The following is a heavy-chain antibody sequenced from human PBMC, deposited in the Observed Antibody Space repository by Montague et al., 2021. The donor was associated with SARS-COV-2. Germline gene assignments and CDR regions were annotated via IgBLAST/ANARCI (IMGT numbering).Heavy chain of an antibody. CDR3: VRDHPYGGPRGAYDI. CDR2: VYDGGAV. D-gene: IGHD4-23*01. J-gene: IGHJ3*02. V-gene: IGHV4-59*01. Sequence: SETLSLTCTVSGGSITGYYWSWLRRSPGKGLEWIANVYDGGAVNXXPSLASRVTISTDTSKNQLSLKVNSVTAADTAVYYCVRDHPYGGPRGAYDIWGQGTVVTVSS. CDR1: GGSITGYY.